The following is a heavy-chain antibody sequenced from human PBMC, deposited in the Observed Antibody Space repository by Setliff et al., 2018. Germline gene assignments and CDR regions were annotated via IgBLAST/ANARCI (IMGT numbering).Heavy chain of an antibody. J-gene: IGHJ4*02. Sequence: SETLSLTCTVSGGSISSGSYYWSWIRQPAGKGLEWIGRIYTSGSTNYNPSLKSRVTISVDTSKNQFSLKLSSVTAADTAVYYCARGAGGCCDSSGYYYDYWGQGTLVTVSS. CDR1: GGSISSGSYY. CDR2: IYTSGST. CDR3: ARGAGGCCDSSGYYYDY. D-gene: IGHD3-22*01. V-gene: IGHV4-61*02.